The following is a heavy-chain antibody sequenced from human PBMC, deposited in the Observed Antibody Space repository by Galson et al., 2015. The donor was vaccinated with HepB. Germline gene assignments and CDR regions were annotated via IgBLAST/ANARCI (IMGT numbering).Heavy chain of an antibody. V-gene: IGHV4-34*01. D-gene: IGHD2-2*02. CDR2: IKHSGST. Sequence: ETLSLTCAVYGGSFSGYYWTWIRQPPGKGLEWIGEIKHSGSTNYNPSLKSRVTISVDTSKNQFSLKLNSVTAADTAVFYCARGEEYCSGTNCYRSLKKSRRNWFDPWGQGTLVTVSS. CDR1: GGSFSGYY. J-gene: IGHJ5*02. CDR3: ARGEEYCSGTNCYRSLKKSRRNWFDP.